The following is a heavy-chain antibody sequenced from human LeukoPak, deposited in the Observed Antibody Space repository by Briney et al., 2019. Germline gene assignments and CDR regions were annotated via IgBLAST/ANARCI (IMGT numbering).Heavy chain of an antibody. CDR3: ARETQGIQLWLYHFDY. CDR2: IRQDGGDK. J-gene: IGHJ4*02. CDR1: GFTFSNYW. Sequence: GGSLRLSCEASGFTFSNYWMSWVRQAPGKGLEWVASIRQDGGDKYNVDSVKGRFTISRDNAKNSLYLQMNSLRAEDTAVYYCARETQGIQLWLYHFDYWGQGTLVTVSS. V-gene: IGHV3-7*03. D-gene: IGHD5-18*01.